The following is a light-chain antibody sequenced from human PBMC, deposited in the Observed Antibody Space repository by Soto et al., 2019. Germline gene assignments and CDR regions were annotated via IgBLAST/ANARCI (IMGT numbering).Light chain of an antibody. J-gene: IGKJ5*01. CDR2: VAS. V-gene: IGKV1-39*01. CDR1: QSISRY. Sequence: DIHMTQSPTTLSPSVGARVTITCRASQSISRYLNWYQQKPGKAPNLLIYVASSLQSEVPSRFSGSGSGTDFTLTSTSLQPEDFATYYCQQSYGTPITFGQGTRLEIK. CDR3: QQSYGTPIT.